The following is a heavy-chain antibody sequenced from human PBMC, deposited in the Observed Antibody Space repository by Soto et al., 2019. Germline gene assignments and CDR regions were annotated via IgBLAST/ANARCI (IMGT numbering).Heavy chain of an antibody. D-gene: IGHD4-4*01. CDR1: GFTFSSYG. V-gene: IGHV3-30*03. Sequence: QVQLVESGGGVVQPGRSLRLSCAASGFTFSSYGMNWVRQAPGKGLEWVAVISYDGSNKYYADSVKGRFTISRDNSKNTLYLQMNSLRAEDTAVYYCATSGGTTIRRLLGYGMDVWGQGTTVAVSS. CDR2: ISYDGSNK. J-gene: IGHJ6*02. CDR3: ATSGGTTIRRLLGYGMDV.